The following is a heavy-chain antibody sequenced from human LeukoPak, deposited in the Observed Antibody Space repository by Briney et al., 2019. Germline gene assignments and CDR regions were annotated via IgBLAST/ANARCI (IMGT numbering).Heavy chain of an antibody. V-gene: IGHV4-34*01. CDR2: INHSGST. CDR3: ARYSSGWYQESNTYYFDH. CDR1: GGSFSGYY. J-gene: IGHJ4*02. D-gene: IGHD6-19*01. Sequence: SETLSLTCAVYGGSFSGYYWSWIRQPPGKGLEWIGEINHSGSTNYNPSLKSRVTISVDTSKNQFSLKLSSVTAADTAVYYCARYSSGWYQESNTYYFDHWGQGTLVTVSS.